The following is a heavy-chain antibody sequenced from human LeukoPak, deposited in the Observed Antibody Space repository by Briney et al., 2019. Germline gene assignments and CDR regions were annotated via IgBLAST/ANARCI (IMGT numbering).Heavy chain of an antibody. CDR1: GFTFDTYP. CDR3: TRGANWAFDY. Sequence: GGSLRLSCTASGFTFDTYPMHWVRQAPGKGLVWVSRVYSDGSDSRHADSVKGRFTISRDNAKNTLYLQMNSLRVEDTAVYYCTRGANWAFDYWGQGTLVTVSS. CDR2: VYSDGSDS. D-gene: IGHD1-1*01. J-gene: IGHJ4*02. V-gene: IGHV3-74*01.